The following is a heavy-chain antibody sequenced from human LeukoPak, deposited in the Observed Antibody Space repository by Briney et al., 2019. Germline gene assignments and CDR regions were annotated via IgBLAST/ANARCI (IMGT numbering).Heavy chain of an antibody. Sequence: PGGSLRLSCAASGFTFSSYAMHWVRQAPGKGLEWVAVIWSDGNNRYYADSVKGRFIFSRDNSKNTLSLQMNSLRAEDTAVYYCVKERGPFDGFDIWGQGTMVTVFS. J-gene: IGHJ3*02. CDR2: IWSDGNNR. CDR1: GFTFSSYA. CDR3: VKERGPFDGFDI. V-gene: IGHV3-33*06.